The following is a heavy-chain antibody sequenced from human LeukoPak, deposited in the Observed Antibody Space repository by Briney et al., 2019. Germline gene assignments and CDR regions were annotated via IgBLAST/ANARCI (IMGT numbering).Heavy chain of an antibody. V-gene: IGHV4-59*01. CDR3: ARDPTGYDAFDI. CDR1: GGSISSYY. D-gene: IGHD3-9*01. CDR2: IYYSGST. J-gene: IGHJ3*02. Sequence: SETLSLTCTVSGGSISSYYWSWIRQPPGKGLEWIGYIYYSGSTNYNPPLKSRVTISVDTSKNQFSLKLSSVTAADTAVYYCARDPTGYDAFDIWGQGTMVTVSS.